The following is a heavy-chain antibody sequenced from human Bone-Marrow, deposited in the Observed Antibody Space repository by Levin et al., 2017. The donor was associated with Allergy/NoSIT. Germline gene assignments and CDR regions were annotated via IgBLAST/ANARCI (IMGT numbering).Heavy chain of an antibody. CDR3: AGHVRYRDSPTYFDS. CDR2: VYYSGGT. CDR1: DDSMSNGGYY. J-gene: IGHJ4*02. D-gene: IGHD2-21*01. V-gene: IGHV4-31*03. Sequence: SQTLSLTCIVSDDSMSNGGYYWSWIRQGPAKGLEWIGYVYYSGGTFYNPSLKSRLTISIEESQRKFYLKLSSVTAAAPAVYYCAGHVRYRDSPTYFDSWGQGILVTVSS.